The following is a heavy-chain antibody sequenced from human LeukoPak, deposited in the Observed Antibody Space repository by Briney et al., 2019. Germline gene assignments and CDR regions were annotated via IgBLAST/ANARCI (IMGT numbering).Heavy chain of an antibody. CDR2: IRYDGSNK. CDR1: GFSVSASY. D-gene: IGHD5-18*01. V-gene: IGHV3-30*02. Sequence: PGGSLRLSCAASGFSVSASYMSWVRQAPGKGLEWVAFIRYDGSNKYYADSVKGRFTISRDNSKNTLFLQMNSLRAEDTAVYYCAKEASRGYSFPYTPIEKPYYLDYWGQGTLVTVSS. CDR3: AKEASRGYSFPYTPIEKPYYLDY. J-gene: IGHJ4*02.